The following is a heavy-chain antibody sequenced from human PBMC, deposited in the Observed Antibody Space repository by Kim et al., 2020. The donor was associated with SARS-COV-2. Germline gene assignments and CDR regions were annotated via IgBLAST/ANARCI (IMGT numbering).Heavy chain of an antibody. D-gene: IGHD3-10*01. CDR1: GFTFSGSA. Sequence: GGSLRLSCAASGFTFSGSAMHWVRQASGKGPEWVGSIRSKANSYETAYIASVNGRFTISRDDSKNTAYLQMNSLKTEDTAVYYCSRRGDDRTADPNMDYWGQGALVTVSS. V-gene: IGHV3-73*01. CDR2: IRSKANSYET. J-gene: IGHJ4*02. CDR3: SRRGDDRTADPNMDY.